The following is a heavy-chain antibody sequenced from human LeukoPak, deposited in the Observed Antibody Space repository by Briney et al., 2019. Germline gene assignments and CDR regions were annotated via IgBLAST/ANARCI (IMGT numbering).Heavy chain of an antibody. D-gene: IGHD3-3*01. CDR2: ISGSGGST. Sequence: GGSLRLSCAAYGFSFSSYAMSWVRQAPGKGLEWVSAISGSGGSTYYADSVKGRFTISRDNSKNTLYLQMNSLRAEDTAVYYCAKSPLTIFGVVSYYFDYWGQGTLVTVSS. CDR3: AKSPLTIFGVVSYYFDY. CDR1: GFSFSSYA. V-gene: IGHV3-23*01. J-gene: IGHJ4*02.